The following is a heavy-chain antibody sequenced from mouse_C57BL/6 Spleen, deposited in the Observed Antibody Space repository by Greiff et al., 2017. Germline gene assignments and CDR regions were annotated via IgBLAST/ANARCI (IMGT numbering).Heavy chain of an antibody. V-gene: IGHV14-1*01. CDR3: TKGSGYPYYFGY. J-gene: IGHJ2*01. D-gene: IGHD3-2*02. Sequence: EVQLQQSGAELVRPGASVKLSCTASGFNIKDYYMHWVKQRPEQGLEWIGRIDPEDGDTEYAPKFQGKATMTADTSSNTAYLQLSSLTSEDTAVYYCTKGSGYPYYFGYWGQGTTLTVSS. CDR2: IDPEDGDT. CDR1: GFNIKDYY.